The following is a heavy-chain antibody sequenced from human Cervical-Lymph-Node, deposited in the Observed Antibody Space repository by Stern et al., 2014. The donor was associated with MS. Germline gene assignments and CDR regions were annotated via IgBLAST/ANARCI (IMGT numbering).Heavy chain of an antibody. CDR1: GFIFSDYY. CDR2: IDKTGDKI. Sequence: VQLVQSGGDLVKAGGSLRLSCAASGFIFSDYYMNWVRQAPGKGLEWVSYIDKTGDKINYADSVKGRFTISRDNAKRSLFLQMNSLRPEDTAVYYCAKDRGETDHFDYWGQGTLVTVSP. J-gene: IGHJ4*02. CDR3: AKDRGETDHFDY. D-gene: IGHD3-10*01. V-gene: IGHV3-11*01.